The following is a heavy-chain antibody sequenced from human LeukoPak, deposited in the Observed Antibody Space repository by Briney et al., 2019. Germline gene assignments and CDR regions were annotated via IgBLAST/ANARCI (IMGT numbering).Heavy chain of an antibody. V-gene: IGHV1-18*01. J-gene: IGHJ5*02. CDR2: ISGYNGNT. CDR3: AREAQYYYDSSGYPNNWFDP. CDR1: GYTFTNYG. D-gene: IGHD3-22*01. Sequence: GSVKVSCKASGYTFTNYGISWVRQAPGQGLEWMGWISGYNGNTHYAQKFQDGVTMTTDTSTSTAYMELRSLRPDDTAVYYCAREAQYYYDSSGYPNNWFDPWGQGTLVTVSS.